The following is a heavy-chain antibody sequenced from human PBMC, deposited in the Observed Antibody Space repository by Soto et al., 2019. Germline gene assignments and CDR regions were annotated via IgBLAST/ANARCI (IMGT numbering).Heavy chain of an antibody. J-gene: IGHJ4*02. V-gene: IGHV3-30*03. CDR1: GFPFTSYG. CDR3: VGGQYDFDY. D-gene: IGHD3-10*01. CDR2: ISYDGSDK. Sequence: QVQLVESGGGVVQPGRSLRLSCAASGFPFTSYGMHWVREGPDKGLEWVAIISYDGSDKYYADSVKGRFTISRDNSKKTLYLQMNRLRPEDTALYYCVGGQYDFDYRGQGTLVIVSS.